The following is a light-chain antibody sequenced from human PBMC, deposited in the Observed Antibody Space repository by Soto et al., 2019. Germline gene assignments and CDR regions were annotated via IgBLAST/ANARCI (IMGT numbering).Light chain of an antibody. J-gene: IGLJ1*01. V-gene: IGLV2-23*01. CDR2: EDS. CDR1: STDVGFYTL. CDR3: CSYAGSRTLFV. Sequence: QSALTQPASVSGSPGQSITISCTGTSTDVGFYTLVSWYQHHPGKAPKLLIYEDSNRPSGISNRFSGSKSGNTASLTISGLQAEDEADYYCCSYAGSRTLFVFGTGTKLTVL.